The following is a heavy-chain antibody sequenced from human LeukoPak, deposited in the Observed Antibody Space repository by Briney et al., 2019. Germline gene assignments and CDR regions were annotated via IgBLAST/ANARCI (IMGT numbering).Heavy chain of an antibody. Sequence: PGESLQISCKGSGYTFTNHWIGWVRPMPGKGLEWMGMIWPDDSNIKYSPSFQGQVTISADKSIRTVYLQWNNLKASDTAIYYCARDGTRGYNYDYWGQGTLVTVSS. CDR2: IWPDDSNI. J-gene: IGHJ4*02. CDR1: GYTFTNHW. D-gene: IGHD5-24*01. V-gene: IGHV5-51*01. CDR3: ARDGTRGYNYDY.